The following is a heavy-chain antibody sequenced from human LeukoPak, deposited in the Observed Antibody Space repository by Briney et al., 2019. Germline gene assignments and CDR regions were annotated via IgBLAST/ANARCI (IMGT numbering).Heavy chain of an antibody. J-gene: IGHJ4*02. Sequence: ASVKVSCKASGDTFSSYAISWVRQAPGQGLEWMGAILPIFRSTKYAQKFQGRVTITTDESTSTAYMELSSLRSDDTAVYYCARGRSPRITMVRGVIRRYYFDYWGQGTLVTVSS. CDR1: GDTFSSYA. D-gene: IGHD3-10*01. CDR2: ILPIFRST. V-gene: IGHV1-69*05. CDR3: ARGRSPRITMVRGVIRRYYFDY.